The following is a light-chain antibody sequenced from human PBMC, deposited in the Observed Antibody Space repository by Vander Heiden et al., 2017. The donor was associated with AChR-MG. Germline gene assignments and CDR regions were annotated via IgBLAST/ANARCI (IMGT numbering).Light chain of an antibody. CDR2: GAS. Sequence: ETVMTPSPATLSVSPGERATLPCRASQSVSSNLAWYQQKPGQAPRLLIYGASTRATGIPARFSGSESGTEFTLTISSLQSEDFAVYYCQQYNNWPQTFGQGTKVEIK. CDR3: QQYNNWPQT. CDR1: QSVSSN. J-gene: IGKJ1*01. V-gene: IGKV3-15*01.